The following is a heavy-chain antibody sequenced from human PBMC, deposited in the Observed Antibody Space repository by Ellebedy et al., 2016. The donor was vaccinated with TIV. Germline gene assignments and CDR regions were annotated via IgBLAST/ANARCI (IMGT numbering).Heavy chain of an antibody. CDR1: GGSFSGYY. J-gene: IGHJ4*02. CDR2: INHSGST. Sequence: SETLSLTXAVYGGSFSGYYWSWIRQPPGKGLEWIGEINHSGSTNYNPSLKSRVTISVDTSKNQFSLKLSSVTAADTAVYYCARGSGSYSYWGQGTLVTVSS. CDR3: ARGSGSYSY. V-gene: IGHV4-34*01. D-gene: IGHD3-10*01.